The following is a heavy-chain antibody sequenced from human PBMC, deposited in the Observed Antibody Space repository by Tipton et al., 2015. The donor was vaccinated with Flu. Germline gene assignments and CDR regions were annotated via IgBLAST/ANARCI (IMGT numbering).Heavy chain of an antibody. CDR2: INHSGST. D-gene: IGHD5-12*01. CDR1: GGSFSGYY. Sequence: TLFLTCAVYGGSFSGYYWTWLRQPPGKGLEWIGEINHSGSTNYNPSLKSRVIISVDTSKNQFSLKVRSLTAADTAVYYCARGSGYANVYLDYWGRGNLVTVSS. V-gene: IGHV4-34*01. J-gene: IGHJ4*02. CDR3: ARGSGYANVYLDY.